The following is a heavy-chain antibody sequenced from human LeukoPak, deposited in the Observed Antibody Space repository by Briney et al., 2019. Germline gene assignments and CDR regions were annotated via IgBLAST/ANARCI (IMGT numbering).Heavy chain of an antibody. CDR2: IYPGDSDT. D-gene: IGHD6-19*01. CDR1: GYSFTNYW. Sequence: GESLKISCKGSGYSFTNYWIGWVRQMPGKGLEWMGIIYPGDSDTRYSPSFQGQVTISADKSINTAYLQWSSLKVSDTAIYYCARLLRLGRNSFDPWGQGTLVTVSS. V-gene: IGHV5-51*01. J-gene: IGHJ5*02. CDR3: ARLLRLGRNSFDP.